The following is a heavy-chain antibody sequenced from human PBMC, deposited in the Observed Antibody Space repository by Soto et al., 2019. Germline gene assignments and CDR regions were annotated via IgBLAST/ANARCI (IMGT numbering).Heavy chain of an antibody. CDR3: ARGRSGSYVRDNWFDP. V-gene: IGHV1-18*01. CDR1: GYTFTSYG. J-gene: IGHJ5*02. CDR2: ISSYNGGT. D-gene: IGHD1-26*01. Sequence: GASVEVSCKASGYTFTSYGINWVRQTPGQGLEWMGYISSYNGGTESAAKFQGRLTMTTDSSTSTVYMELRGLRSDDTAVYYCARGRSGSYVRDNWFDPWGQGTLVTVSS.